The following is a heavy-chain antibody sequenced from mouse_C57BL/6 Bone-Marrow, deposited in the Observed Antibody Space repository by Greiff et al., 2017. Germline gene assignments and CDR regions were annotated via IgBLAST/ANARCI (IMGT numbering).Heavy chain of an antibody. V-gene: IGHV7-1*01. CDR1: GFTFSDFY. J-gene: IGHJ3*01. CDR2: SRNKANDYTT. D-gene: IGHD2-1*01. Sequence: EVKLMESGGGLVQSGRSLRLSCATSGFTFSDFYMEWVRQAPGKGLEWIAASRNKANDYTTEYSASVKGRFIVSRDTSQSILYLQMNALRAEDTAIYYCARDEDGNYTPFAYWGQGTLVTVSA. CDR3: ARDEDGNYTPFAY.